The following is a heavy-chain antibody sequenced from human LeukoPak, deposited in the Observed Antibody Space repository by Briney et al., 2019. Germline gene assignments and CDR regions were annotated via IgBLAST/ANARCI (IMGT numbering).Heavy chain of an antibody. D-gene: IGHD4-17*01. Sequence: KPSETLSLTCAVSGPSLSSYYWSWIRQPPGKGLEWIGGVNHSGYTNDNPSLKSRVTISVDTSKNQFSLRLRSVTAADTGVYFCARMTTGHDFWGQGTLVTVSS. CDR3: ARMTTGHDF. V-gene: IGHV4-34*01. J-gene: IGHJ4*02. CDR1: GPSLSSYY. CDR2: VNHSGYT.